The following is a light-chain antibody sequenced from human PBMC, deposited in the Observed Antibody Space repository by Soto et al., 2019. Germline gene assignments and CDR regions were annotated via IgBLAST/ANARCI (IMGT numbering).Light chain of an antibody. Sequence: SYELTQPPSVSVAPGKTARITCGGNNIGSKNVHWYQQKPGQAPVLVIYYDSDRPSGIPERFSGSNSGNTATLTISRVEAGDEADYYCQVLDSSSDHPVSVFGTGTKLTVL. V-gene: IGLV3-21*04. J-gene: IGLJ1*01. CDR1: NIGSKN. CDR3: QVLDSSSDHPVSV. CDR2: YDS.